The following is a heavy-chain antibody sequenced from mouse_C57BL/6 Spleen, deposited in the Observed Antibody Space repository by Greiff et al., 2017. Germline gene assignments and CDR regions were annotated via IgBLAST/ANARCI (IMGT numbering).Heavy chain of an antibody. CDR2: IDPSASDT. V-gene: IGHV1-52*01. J-gene: IGHJ4*01. D-gene: IGHD2-13*01. CDR3: AAVYYDDRGY. Sequence: QVQLQQPGAELVRPGSSVTLSCKASGYTFTSYWMHWVKQTPIHGLEWIGTIDPSASDTPYNQKFKGKAILTVDKSSSTAYMQLRSLTSEGTAVDYCAAVYYDDRGYWGQGTSLTVSS. CDR1: GYTFTSYW.